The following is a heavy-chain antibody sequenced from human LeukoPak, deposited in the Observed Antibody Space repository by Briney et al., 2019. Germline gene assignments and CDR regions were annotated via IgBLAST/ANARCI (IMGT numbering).Heavy chain of an antibody. CDR2: INTNTGNP. V-gene: IGHV7-4-1*02. D-gene: IGHD6-19*01. J-gene: IGHJ3*02. CDR3: ARDLTPRIAVVGGSDWDAFDI. CDR1: GYTFISYA. Sequence: GASVKVSGKASGYTFISYAMNWVRQAPGQGLEWMGWINTNTGNPTYAQGFTGRFVFSLDTSVRTTYLQISSLKAEDTAVYYCARDLTPRIAVVGGSDWDAFDIWGQGTMVTVSS.